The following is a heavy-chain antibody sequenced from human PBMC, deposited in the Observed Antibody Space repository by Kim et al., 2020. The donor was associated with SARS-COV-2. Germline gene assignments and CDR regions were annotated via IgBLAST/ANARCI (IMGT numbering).Heavy chain of an antibody. J-gene: IGHJ4*02. CDR3: ARALILITIFGVVGPFDC. D-gene: IGHD3-3*01. Sequence: SETLSLTCTVSGGSISSGGYYWSWIRQHPGKGLEWIGYIYYSGSTYYNPSLKSRVTISVDTSKNQFYLKLSSVTAADTAVYYCARALILITIFGVVGPFDCWGEGTL. CDR1: GGSISSGGYY. V-gene: IGHV4-31*03. CDR2: IYYSGST.